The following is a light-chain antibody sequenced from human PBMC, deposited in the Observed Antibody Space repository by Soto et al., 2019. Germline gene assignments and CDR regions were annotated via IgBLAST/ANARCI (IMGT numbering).Light chain of an antibody. CDR1: SSDVGTYKH. CDR3: SSYTSRSTPV. V-gene: IGLV2-14*01. CDR2: EVS. Sequence: QSALTQPASVSGSPGQSITISCTGTSSDVGTYKHVSWYQQHPGKAPKLMIYEVSNRPSGVSNRFSGSKSGNTASLTISGLPAEDEADYYCSSYTSRSTPVFGGGTKLTVL. J-gene: IGLJ2*01.